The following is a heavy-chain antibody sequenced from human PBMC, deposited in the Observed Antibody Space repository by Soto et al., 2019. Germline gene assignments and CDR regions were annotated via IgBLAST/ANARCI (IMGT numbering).Heavy chain of an antibody. V-gene: IGHV3-30-3*01. CDR3: ARPNIAWNDVGGLEV. CDR2: ILYDGSKK. D-gene: IGHD1-1*01. J-gene: IGHJ6*02. Sequence: QVQLVESGGGVVQPGRSLRLSCAASGFTFSTYAMHWVRQAPGKGLEWVAVILYDGSKKEYADSVKGRFTISRDNPKNTLHLQMNSLRVEDTAVYYCARPNIAWNDVGGLEVWGQGTAVTVSS. CDR1: GFTFSTYA.